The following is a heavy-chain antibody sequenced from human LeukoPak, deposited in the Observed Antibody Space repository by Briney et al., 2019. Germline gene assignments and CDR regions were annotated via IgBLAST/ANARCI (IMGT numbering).Heavy chain of an antibody. CDR3: VRSPWRSGEFHCDAFDI. CDR2: IYPGDSDT. V-gene: IGHV5-51*01. CDR1: GYSFTSYW. D-gene: IGHD3-10*01. Sequence: GESLKISCKGSGYSFTSYWIGWVRQMPGKGLEWMGIIYPGDSDTRYSPSFQGQVTISADKSISTAYLQWSSLKASDTAMYYCVRSPWRSGEFHCDAFDIWGQGTMVTVSS. J-gene: IGHJ3*02.